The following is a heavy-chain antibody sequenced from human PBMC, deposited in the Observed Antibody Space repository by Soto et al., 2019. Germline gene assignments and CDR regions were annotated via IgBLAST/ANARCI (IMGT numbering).Heavy chain of an antibody. Sequence: QVQLVQSGAEVKKPGSSVKVSCKASGGTFSSYAISWVRQAPGQGLEWMGGIIPIFGTANYAQKFQGRVTITADDSTSTAYMELSSLRSEDTAVYYCASIEMATITNYYDYGMDVWGQGTTVTVSS. CDR1: GGTFSSYA. D-gene: IGHD5-12*01. J-gene: IGHJ6*02. V-gene: IGHV1-69*01. CDR3: ASIEMATITNYYDYGMDV. CDR2: IIPIFGTA.